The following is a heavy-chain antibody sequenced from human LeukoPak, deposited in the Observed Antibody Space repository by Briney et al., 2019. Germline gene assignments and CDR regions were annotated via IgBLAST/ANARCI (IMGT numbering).Heavy chain of an antibody. J-gene: IGHJ4*02. Sequence: VASVKVSCKASGGTFSSYDISWVRQAPGQGVEWMGGIMPMFGTANYAQKFQGRVTITADKSTSTAYMELSSLRSEDTAVYYCASGRTDIVVVPATLRNYYFDYWGQGTLVTVSS. V-gene: IGHV1-69*06. CDR3: ASGRTDIVVVPATLRNYYFDY. D-gene: IGHD2-2*01. CDR1: GGTFSSYD. CDR2: IMPMFGTA.